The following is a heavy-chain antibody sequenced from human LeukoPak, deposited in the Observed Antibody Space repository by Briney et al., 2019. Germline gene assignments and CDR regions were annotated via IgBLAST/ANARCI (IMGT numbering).Heavy chain of an antibody. CDR1: GGTFSSYA. J-gene: IGHJ6*03. CDR2: IIPIFGTA. V-gene: IGHV1-69*05. CDR3: ASGIVVVPAAAPYYYYMDV. Sequence: SVKVSGKASGGTFSSYAISWVRQAPGQGLEWMGGIIPIFGTANYAQKFQGRVTITTDESTSTAYMELSSLRSEDTAVYYCASGIVVVPAAAPYYYYMDVWGKGTTVTVSS. D-gene: IGHD2-2*01.